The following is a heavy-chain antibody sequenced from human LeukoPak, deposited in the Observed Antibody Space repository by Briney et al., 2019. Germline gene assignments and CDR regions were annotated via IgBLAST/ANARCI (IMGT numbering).Heavy chain of an antibody. CDR3: ARGPGSSSYYFDY. J-gene: IGHJ4*02. CDR1: GFTLSSSA. CDR2: ISYDGSNK. V-gene: IGHV3-30-3*01. D-gene: IGHD6-13*01. Sequence: GRAPRLSCAAPGFTLSSSAMHWGRPGPSQGPGWGAVISYDGSNKYYADSVKGRFTISRDNSKNTLYPQMNSLRAEDTAVYYCARGPGSSSYYFDYWGQGTLVTVSS.